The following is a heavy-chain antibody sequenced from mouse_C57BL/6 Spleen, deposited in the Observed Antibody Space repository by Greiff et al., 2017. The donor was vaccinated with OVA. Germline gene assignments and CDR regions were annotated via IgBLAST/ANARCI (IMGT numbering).Heavy chain of an antibody. CDR3: TRGMKWYFDV. V-gene: IGHV1-15*01. J-gene: IGHJ1*03. CDR1: GYTFTDYE. Sequence: QVQLQQSGAELVRPGASVTLSCKASGYTFTDYEMHWVKQTPVHGLEWIGAIDPETGGTAYNQKFKGKAILTADKSSSTAYMELRSLTSEDSAVYYCTRGMKWYFDVWGTGTTVTVSS. CDR2: IDPETGGT.